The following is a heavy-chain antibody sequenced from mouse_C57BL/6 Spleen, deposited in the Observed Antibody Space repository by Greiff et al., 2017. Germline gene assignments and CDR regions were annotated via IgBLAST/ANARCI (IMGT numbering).Heavy chain of an antibody. D-gene: IGHD1-1*01. CDR1: GFSLTSYG. V-gene: IGHV2-2*01. J-gene: IGHJ4*01. Sequence: QVQLQQSGPGLVQPSQSLSITCTVSGFSLTSYGVHWVRQSPGKGLEWLGVIWSGGSTDNNAAFISRLSISKDNSKSQGFFKMNRLQADDTAIYYYARGSSLRGGAMDYWGQGTSGTVSS. CDR2: IWSGGST. CDR3: ARGSSLRGGAMDY.